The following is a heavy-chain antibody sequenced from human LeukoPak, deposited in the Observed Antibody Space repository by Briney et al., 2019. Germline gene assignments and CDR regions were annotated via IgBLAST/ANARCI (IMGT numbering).Heavy chain of an antibody. CDR1: GGSISSSNW. D-gene: IGHD4-17*01. J-gene: IGHJ4*02. Sequence: SETLSLTCTVSGGSISSSNWWTWVRQPPGKGLEWVGEIYLRGNTNYNPSLESRVTISVDESRTQLSLRLESVTAADTAVYYCARGTITTVTDSWGPGTQVTVSS. CDR2: IYLRGNT. CDR3: ARGTITTVTDS. V-gene: IGHV4-4*02.